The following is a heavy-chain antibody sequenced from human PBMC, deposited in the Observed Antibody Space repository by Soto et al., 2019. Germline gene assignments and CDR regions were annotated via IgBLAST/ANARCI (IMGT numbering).Heavy chain of an antibody. CDR1: GGTFSTYT. J-gene: IGHJ4*02. CDR3: ARSPHFWSGYWEIYFDL. V-gene: IGHV1-69*13. CDR2: IIPVLHTT. D-gene: IGHD3-3*01. Sequence: SVKVSCKASGGTFSTYTISWVRQAPGQGLEWLGGIIPVLHTTNYAQEFQGRITITADESTSTAYMELSSLRAEDTAVYYCARSPHFWSGYWEIYFDLWGQGTLVTVSS.